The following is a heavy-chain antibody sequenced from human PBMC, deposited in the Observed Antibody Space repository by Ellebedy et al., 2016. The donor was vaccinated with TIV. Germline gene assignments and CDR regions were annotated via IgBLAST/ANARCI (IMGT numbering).Heavy chain of an antibody. CDR3: AADLKPGDFWSGLAGV. Sequence: SVKVSCXASGFTFTSSAVQWVRQARGQRLEWIGWIVVGSGNTNYAQKFQERVTITRDMSTSTAYMELSSLRSEDTAVYYCAADLKPGDFWSGLAGVWGQGTLVTVSS. V-gene: IGHV1-58*01. D-gene: IGHD3-3*01. J-gene: IGHJ4*02. CDR2: IVVGSGNT. CDR1: GFTFTSSA.